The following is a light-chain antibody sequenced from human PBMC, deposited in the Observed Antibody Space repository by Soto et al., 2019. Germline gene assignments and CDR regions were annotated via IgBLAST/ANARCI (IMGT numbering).Light chain of an antibody. V-gene: IGKV2-30*01. CDR1: QSLLYKDGSTY. CDR2: KVS. J-gene: IGKJ3*01. Sequence: DVVMTQSPLSLPVTLGQPASISCRSSQSLLYKDGSTYLNWFQQRPGQSPRRLIYKVSNRDSGVPDRFSGSGSGTDFTLKISRLEAEDVGVYYCMQGTHWPFTFGPGTKVDIK. CDR3: MQGTHWPFT.